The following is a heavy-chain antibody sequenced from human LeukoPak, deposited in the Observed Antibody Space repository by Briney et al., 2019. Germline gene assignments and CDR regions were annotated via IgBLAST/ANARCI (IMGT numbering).Heavy chain of an antibody. D-gene: IGHD4-17*01. CDR3: AKSDPYGDSLIEI. J-gene: IGHJ4*02. V-gene: IGHV3-48*03. CDR2: ISSTGGTI. CDR1: GFTFSGYA. Sequence: GGSLRLSCAASGFTFSGYAMNWVRQAPGKGLEWLSHISSTGGTIYYADSVKGRLTVSRDDAKNSLYLQMNSLRAEDTAVYYCAKSDPYGDSLIEIWGQGALVTVSS.